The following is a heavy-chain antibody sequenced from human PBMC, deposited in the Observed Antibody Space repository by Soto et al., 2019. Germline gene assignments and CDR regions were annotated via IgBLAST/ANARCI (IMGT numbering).Heavy chain of an antibody. Sequence: QVQLVQSGAEVKKPGSSVKVSCKASGGTFSSYVISWVRQAPGQGLEWMGGIIPMYGTENYAQKFQDRVTITADTSTSTAYMKLSSLRSEDTAVYYCARDLGGCSGGSCRHNWFDPWGQGTLVTVSS. D-gene: IGHD2-15*01. CDR2: IIPMYGTE. J-gene: IGHJ5*02. CDR3: ARDLGGCSGGSCRHNWFDP. CDR1: GGTFSSYV. V-gene: IGHV1-69*06.